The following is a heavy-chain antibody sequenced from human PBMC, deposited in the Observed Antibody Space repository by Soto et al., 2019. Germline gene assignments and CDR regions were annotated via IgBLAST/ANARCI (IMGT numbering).Heavy chain of an antibody. V-gene: IGHV3-53*01. J-gene: IGHJ4*02. CDR3: GSPPGGGGY. Sequence: EVQLVESGGGLIQPGGSLRLSCAVSGFTVSNNYMSWVRQAPGKGLEGVSVIYSGGYTAYGDSVKGRFTISRDNSKNTLFLKMKSRGADATPVFYFGSPPGGGGYWGQGTLVTVSS. D-gene: IGHD3-10*01. CDR1: GFTVSNNY. CDR2: IYSGGYT.